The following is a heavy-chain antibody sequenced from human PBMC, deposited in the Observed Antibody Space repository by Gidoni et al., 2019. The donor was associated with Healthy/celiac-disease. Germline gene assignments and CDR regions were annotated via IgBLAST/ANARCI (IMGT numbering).Heavy chain of an antibody. J-gene: IGHJ4*02. CDR1: GFTFSSYG. Sequence: VQLVESGGGVAKPGRSLRLSCAPSGFTFSSYGMPWVRQAPGKGLEWVAVIWYDGSNKYYADSVKGRFTISRDNSKNTLYLQMNSLRAEDTAVYYCASGFTAMAGGIDYWGQGTLVTFSS. CDR2: IWYDGSNK. V-gene: IGHV3-33*01. D-gene: IGHD5-18*01. CDR3: ASGFTAMAGGIDY.